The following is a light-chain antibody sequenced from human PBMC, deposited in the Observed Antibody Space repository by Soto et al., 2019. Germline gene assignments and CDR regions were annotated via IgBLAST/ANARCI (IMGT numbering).Light chain of an antibody. CDR3: SSYTSSTTWI. CDR1: SSDVGSYNR. J-gene: IGLJ2*01. CDR2: EVT. Sequence: QSALTQPPSVSGSPGQSVTISCTGTSSDVGSYNRVSWYRQPPGTAPKLIIYEVTYRPSGVPDRLSGSKSGNTASLTISGLQAEDEADYYCSSYTSSTTWIFGGGTKLTVL. V-gene: IGLV2-18*02.